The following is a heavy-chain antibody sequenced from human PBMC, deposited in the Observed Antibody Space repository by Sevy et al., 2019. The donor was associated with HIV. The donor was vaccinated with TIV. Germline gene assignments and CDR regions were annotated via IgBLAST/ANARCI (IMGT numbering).Heavy chain of an antibody. D-gene: IGHD6-13*01. CDR2: ISGSGGST. J-gene: IGHJ4*02. V-gene: IGHV3-23*01. CDR3: AKGRYSSSWYHDY. CDR1: GFTFSSYA. Sequence: GGSLRLSCAASGFTFSSYAMSWVRQAPGKGLEWVSAISGSGGSTQYADSVKGRFTISRDNSKNTLYLQMNSLRAEDTAVYYCAKGRYSSSWYHDYWGQGTLVTVSS.